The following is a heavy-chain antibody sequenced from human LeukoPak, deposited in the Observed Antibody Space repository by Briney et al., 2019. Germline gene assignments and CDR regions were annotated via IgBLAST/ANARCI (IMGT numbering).Heavy chain of an antibody. J-gene: IGHJ4*02. CDR3: ASSTYEWLVQY. Sequence: ASVKVSCKASGYTFTSYGISWVRQAPGQGLEWMGWISAYNGNTNYAQKLQGRVTMTRDTSTSTVYMELSSLRSEDTAVYYCASSTYEWLVQYWGQGTLVTVSS. CDR1: GYTFTSYG. V-gene: IGHV1-18*01. D-gene: IGHD6-19*01. CDR2: ISAYNGNT.